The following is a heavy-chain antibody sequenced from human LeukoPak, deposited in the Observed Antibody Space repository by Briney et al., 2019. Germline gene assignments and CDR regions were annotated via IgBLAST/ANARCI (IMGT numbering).Heavy chain of an antibody. CDR1: GFTVSSNY. CDR3: AAHRRVGATMQHDS. Sequence: GGSLRLSRAASGFTVSSNYMSWVRQAPGKGLQWVSVIYSGGESYYADSVKGRFTISRDDPKNTLYLLMSNPRAEDTAVYYCAAHRRVGATMQHDSWGQGTLVTVSS. V-gene: IGHV3-53*01. D-gene: IGHD1-26*01. J-gene: IGHJ4*02. CDR2: IYSGGES.